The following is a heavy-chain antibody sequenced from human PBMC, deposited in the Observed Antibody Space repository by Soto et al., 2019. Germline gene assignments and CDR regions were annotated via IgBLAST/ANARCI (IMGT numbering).Heavy chain of an antibody. CDR2: ISGSDDTI. D-gene: IGHD2-15*01. J-gene: IGHJ4*02. Sequence: LSLTCAVYGGSFTDYYMSWIRQAPGKGLEWLSYISGSDDTIYYADSVKGRLTVSRDNAKKSLYLQMNSLRAEDTAVYYCARLPYCTGGTCVGPFDYWGQGALVTVSS. V-gene: IGHV3-11*01. CDR1: GGSFTDYY. CDR3: ARLPYCTGGTCVGPFDY.